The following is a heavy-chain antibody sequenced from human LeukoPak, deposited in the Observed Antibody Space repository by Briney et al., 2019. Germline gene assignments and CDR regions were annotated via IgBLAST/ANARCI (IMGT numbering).Heavy chain of an antibody. D-gene: IGHD3-16*01. CDR2: IYYSGST. Sequence: PSETLSLTCTVSGGSIRSGNYYWACIRQPPGKGLEWIGSIYYSGSTYFNPSLKSRVTISVDTTKNQFSLRLSSVTAADTAVYYCASQRGNYYYYYMDVWGKGTTVTVSS. CDR3: ASQRGNYYYYYMDV. V-gene: IGHV4-39*01. J-gene: IGHJ6*03. CDR1: GGSIRSGNYY.